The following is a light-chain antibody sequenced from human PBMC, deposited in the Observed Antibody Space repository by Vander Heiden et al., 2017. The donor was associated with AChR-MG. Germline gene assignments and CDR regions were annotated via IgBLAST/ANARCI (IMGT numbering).Light chain of an antibody. CDR3: QHRSNWPPN. Sequence: EIVLTQSPATLSLSPGERATLSCRASQSVSSYLAWYRQKPGQAPRRLIYDASNRATGIPARFSGSGSGTDFTLTINSLEPEDFAVYYCQHRSNWPPNFGQGTRLEIK. CDR1: QSVSSY. CDR2: DAS. J-gene: IGKJ5*01. V-gene: IGKV3-11*01.